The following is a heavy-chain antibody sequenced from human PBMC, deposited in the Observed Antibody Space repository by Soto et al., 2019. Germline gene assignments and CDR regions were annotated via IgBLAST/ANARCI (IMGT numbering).Heavy chain of an antibody. CDR2: ISTSGTT. J-gene: IGHJ5*02. Sequence: WTWIRQPAGKGLEWIGRISTSGTTNYNPSLKSRVTMSVDTSKNQFSLKLSSVTAADTAVYYCARDRTVRGDWFDPWGQGTLVTVSS. D-gene: IGHD3-10*01. V-gene: IGHV4-4*07. CDR3: ARDRTVRGDWFDP.